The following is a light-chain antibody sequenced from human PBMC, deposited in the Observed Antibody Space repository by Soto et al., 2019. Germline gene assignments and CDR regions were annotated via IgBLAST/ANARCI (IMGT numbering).Light chain of an antibody. J-gene: IGKJ1*01. CDR1: QSVSID. CDR3: QQYNNWPQT. Sequence: EIVMTQSPATLPVSPGERVTLSCRASQSVSIDLAWYQQKPGQAPRLLIYGASTRATDIPATFTGSGSGTEFTLTISSLQSEEIAVYYCQQYNNWPQTFGQGTKVDIK. CDR2: GAS. V-gene: IGKV3D-15*01.